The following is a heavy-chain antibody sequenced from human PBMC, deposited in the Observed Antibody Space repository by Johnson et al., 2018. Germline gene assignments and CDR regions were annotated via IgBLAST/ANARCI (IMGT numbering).Heavy chain of an antibody. CDR2: ISNDGNNK. V-gene: IGHV3-30*18. J-gene: IGHJ6*03. CDR1: GFTFSKYG. D-gene: IGHD5-18*01. Sequence: VQLVESGGGVVQPGRSLRLSCAASGFTFSKYGMHWVRQAPGKGLECVAVISNDGNNKYYGDSVKGRFTISRDNSKNTLFLQMNSLRSEATAVYFCAKDGRGYSYGYNYHYYTDVWGKGTTVTVSS. CDR3: AKDGRGYSYGYNYHYYTDV.